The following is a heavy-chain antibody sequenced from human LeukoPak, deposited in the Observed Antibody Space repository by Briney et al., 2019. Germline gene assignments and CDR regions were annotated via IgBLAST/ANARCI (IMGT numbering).Heavy chain of an antibody. CDR1: GFTFSSYS. J-gene: IGHJ5*01. CDR2: ISSSSGYI. Sequence: GGSLRLSCAASGFTFSSYSMNCVRQAPGKGLEWVSSISSSSGYIYYAESVKGGFTTSTDNANNSLSLQTNSLPAEATAVSYCARRRAYAFTSGPGTLVTVSP. V-gene: IGHV3-21*01. CDR3: ARRRAYAFT. D-gene: IGHD5-12*01.